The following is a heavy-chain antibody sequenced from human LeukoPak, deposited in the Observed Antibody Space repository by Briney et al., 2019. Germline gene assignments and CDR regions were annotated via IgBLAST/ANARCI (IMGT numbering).Heavy chain of an antibody. CDR1: GFTFSSCA. D-gene: IGHD1-1*01. CDR2: IWYDGSNK. CDR3: AKDKGTTGAYNWFDP. Sequence: GGSLRLSGAASGFTFSSCAMHWVRQAPGKGLEWGAVIWYDGSNKYYADSVEGRFTISRDNYKNTLYLKMNSLRAEDTAVYHCAKDKGTTGAYNWFDPWGQGTLVTVSS. V-gene: IGHV3-33*03. J-gene: IGHJ5*02.